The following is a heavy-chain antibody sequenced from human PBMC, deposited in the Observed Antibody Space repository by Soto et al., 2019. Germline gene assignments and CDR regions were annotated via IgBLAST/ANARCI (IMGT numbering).Heavy chain of an antibody. D-gene: IGHD4-17*01. CDR1: GYTLNEVA. V-gene: IGHV1-24*01. CDR3: TTYRGDYNFDH. CDR2: FDPDEAET. Sequence: QVQLVQSGAEVKKPGASVKVSCKVSGYTLNEVAMHWVRQAPGKGLEWLGGFDPDEAETIHAQHLQGRVTMTEDTSTDTVYMELSSLRSEDTALYFCTTYRGDYNFDHWGQGTLVTVSS. J-gene: IGHJ5*02.